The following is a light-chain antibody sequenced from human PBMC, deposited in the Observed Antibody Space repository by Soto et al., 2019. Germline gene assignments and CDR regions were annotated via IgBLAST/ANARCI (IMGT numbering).Light chain of an antibody. CDR2: AAS. V-gene: IGKV1-9*01. J-gene: IGKJ5*01. CDR1: QGISNS. Sequence: DIQLTQSPSFLSASAADRVTITCRASQGISNSLAWYQQKPGKAPNLLIYAASTLRSGVPSRFSGSGSGTELTLTINSLQTEVFGTYYTNHLNTYPLSFGHGTRLDIK. CDR3: NHLNTYPLS.